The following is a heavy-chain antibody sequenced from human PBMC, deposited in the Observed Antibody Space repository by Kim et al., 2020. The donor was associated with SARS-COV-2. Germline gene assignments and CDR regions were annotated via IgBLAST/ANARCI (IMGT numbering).Heavy chain of an antibody. CDR3: AREGPMVRGSFRSLGKAFDP. V-gene: IGHV4-34*01. Sequence: SETLSLTCAVYGGSFSGYYWSWIRQPPGKGLEWIGEINHSGSTNYNPSLKSRVTISVDTSKNQFSLKLSSVTAADTAVYYCAREGPMVRGSFRSLGKAFDPWGQGTLVTVSS. D-gene: IGHD3-10*01. J-gene: IGHJ5*02. CDR2: INHSGST. CDR1: GGSFSGYY.